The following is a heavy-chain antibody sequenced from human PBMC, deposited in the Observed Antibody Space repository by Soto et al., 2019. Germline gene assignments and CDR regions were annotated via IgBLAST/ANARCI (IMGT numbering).Heavy chain of an antibody. V-gene: IGHV3-48*02. J-gene: IGHJ4*02. CDR3: ARDNGYKKDY. CDR2: ISSNSATI. CDR1: GFIFSSHT. Sequence: GGSLRLSCAASGFIFSSHTMSWVRQAPGKGLEWLAYISSNSATIYYADSVKGRFTISRDNAKNSLYLQLNSLRDDDTAVYYCARDNGYKKDYWGQGTLVTVSS. D-gene: IGHD5-12*01.